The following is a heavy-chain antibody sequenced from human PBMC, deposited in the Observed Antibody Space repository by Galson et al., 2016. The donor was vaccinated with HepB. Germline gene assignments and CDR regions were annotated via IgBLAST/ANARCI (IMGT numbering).Heavy chain of an antibody. CDR1: GFTFTTYD. CDR3: TKELSYNQHAFDM. J-gene: IGHJ3*02. CDR2: ITGSGVTT. V-gene: IGHV3-23*01. Sequence: SLRLSCAVSGFTFTTYDMNWVRQAPGKGLEWVSYITGSGVTTHYADSVKGRFTISRDNSKNTLFLQMNSLRAEDTAVYYCTKELSYNQHAFDMWGQGTMVRVSS. D-gene: IGHD5-24*01.